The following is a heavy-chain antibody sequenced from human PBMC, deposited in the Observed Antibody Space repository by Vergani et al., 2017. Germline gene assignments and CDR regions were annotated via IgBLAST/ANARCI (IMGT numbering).Heavy chain of an antibody. J-gene: IGHJ4*02. CDR3: ARGLLVGDSSGYYGRPLFDY. D-gene: IGHD3-22*01. CDR1: GGSFSCYY. Sequence: QVQLQQWGAGLLKPSETLSLTCAVYGGSFSCYYWSWIRQPPGKGLEWIGEINHSGSTNYNPSLKSRVTISVDTSKNQFSLKLSSVTAADTAVYYCARGLLVGDSSGYYGRPLFDYWGQGTLVTVSS. V-gene: IGHV4-34*01. CDR2: INHSGST.